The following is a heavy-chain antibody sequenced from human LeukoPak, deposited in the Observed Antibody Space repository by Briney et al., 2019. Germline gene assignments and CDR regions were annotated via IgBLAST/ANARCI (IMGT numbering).Heavy chain of an antibody. CDR1: GGSFSDYY. Sequence: PSETLSLTCAVYGGSFSDYYWSWLRQPPGKGLEWIGEINHSGRSNYISSLKSRVTVSVDTSKNQFSLKLSSVTAADTAVYYCARHVDRRRILTGYAAVHYFDYWGQGTLVTVSS. D-gene: IGHD3-9*01. V-gene: IGHV4-34*01. CDR3: ARHVDRRRILTGYAAVHYFDY. J-gene: IGHJ4*02. CDR2: INHSGRS.